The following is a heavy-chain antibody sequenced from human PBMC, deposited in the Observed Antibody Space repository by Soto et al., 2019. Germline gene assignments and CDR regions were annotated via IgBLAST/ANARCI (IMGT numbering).Heavy chain of an antibody. Sequence: SETLSLTCAVSGGSISSSNWWSWVRQPPGKGLEWIGEIYHSGSTNYNPSLKSRVTISVDKSKNQFSLKLSSVPAADTAVYYCARESAVYDIGYYYDGMDLWGKGNTVTVPS. CDR1: GGSISSSNW. CDR2: IYHSGST. V-gene: IGHV4-4*02. D-gene: IGHD2-8*01. CDR3: ARESAVYDIGYYYDGMDL. J-gene: IGHJ6*04.